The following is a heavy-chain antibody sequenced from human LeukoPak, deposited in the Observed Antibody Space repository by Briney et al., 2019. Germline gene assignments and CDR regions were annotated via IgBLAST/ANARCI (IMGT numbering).Heavy chain of an antibody. Sequence: GASVKVSCKASGYTFTSHYMQWVRLAPGQGLECMGIINPSGGGTRYAQKFQGRVTMTRDTSTSTVYMELSSLRSEDTAVYYCAREGSGSLPHPDHWGQGTLVTVSS. CDR1: GYTFTSHY. CDR3: AREGSGSLPHPDH. CDR2: INPSGGGT. D-gene: IGHD3-10*01. V-gene: IGHV1-46*01. J-gene: IGHJ4*02.